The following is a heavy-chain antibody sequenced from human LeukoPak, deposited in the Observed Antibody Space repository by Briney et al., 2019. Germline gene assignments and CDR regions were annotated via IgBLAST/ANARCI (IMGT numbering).Heavy chain of an antibody. J-gene: IGHJ4*02. V-gene: IGHV3-7*01. CDR2: IKQDGSEK. CDR3: ARGWAFDY. CDR1: AFSIRTYW. Sequence: GGSQRLSCAASAFSIRTYWMSWARQAPGKGLEWVANIKQDGSEKYYVDSVKGRFTISRDNANNSLYLQMNSLRAEDTAVYYCARGWAFDYWGQGTLVTVSS. D-gene: IGHD1-26*01.